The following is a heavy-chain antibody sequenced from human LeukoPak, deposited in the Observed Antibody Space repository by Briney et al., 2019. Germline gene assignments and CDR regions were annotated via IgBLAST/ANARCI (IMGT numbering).Heavy chain of an antibody. V-gene: IGHV4-59*02. D-gene: IGHD7-27*01. CDR2: IYYTGST. CDR1: GGSVSDYY. Sequence: SETLSLTCTISGGSVSDYYWSWVRQSPGKGLEWIGYIYYTGSTTYNPSLKSRVTISADTSKNQFSLKRSSLPAAAPAVYYFASRKLGNDYWGQGTLVTVSS. CDR3: ASRKLGNDY. J-gene: IGHJ4*02.